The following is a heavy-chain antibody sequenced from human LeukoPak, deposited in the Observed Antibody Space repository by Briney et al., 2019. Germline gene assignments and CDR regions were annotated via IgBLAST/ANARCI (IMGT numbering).Heavy chain of an antibody. CDR1: GYTFTSYG. V-gene: IGHV1-2*02. J-gene: IGHJ4*02. CDR2: INPNSGGT. Sequence: GASVKVSCKASGYTFTSYGISWVRQAPGQGLEWMGWINPNSGGTNYAQKFQGRVTMTRDTSISTAYMELSRLRSDDTAVYYCARGAGPYFDYWGQGTLVTVSS. D-gene: IGHD3-10*01. CDR3: ARGAGPYFDY.